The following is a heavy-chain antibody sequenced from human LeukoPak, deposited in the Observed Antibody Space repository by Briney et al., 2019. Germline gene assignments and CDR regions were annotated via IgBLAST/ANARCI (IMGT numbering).Heavy chain of an antibody. J-gene: IGHJ2*01. CDR1: GFTFSSYS. CDR3: ARDPGWYFDL. CDR2: ISSSSSYI. Sequence: GGSLRLSCAASGFTFSSYSMNWVRQAPGKGLEWVSSISSSSSYIYYADSVKGRFTISRDNAKDSLYLQMNSLRAEDTAVYYCARDPGWYFDLWGRGTLVTVSS. V-gene: IGHV3-21*01.